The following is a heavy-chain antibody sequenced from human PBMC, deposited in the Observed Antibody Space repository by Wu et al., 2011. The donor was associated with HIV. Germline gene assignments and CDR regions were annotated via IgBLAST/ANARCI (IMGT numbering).Heavy chain of an antibody. V-gene: IGHV5-51*06. D-gene: IGHD2-2*01. CDR2: IFPSDSDT. CDR1: GYSLLAIG. CDR3: ARLSSNAFSV. Sequence: CKGSGYSLLAIGSPGCARSPERPGVDGIIFPSDSDTKYSPSFQGQVTMSADKSTRTAYLQWSSLKASDTAMYYCARLSSNAFSVWGQGTPVTVST. J-gene: IGHJ4*02.